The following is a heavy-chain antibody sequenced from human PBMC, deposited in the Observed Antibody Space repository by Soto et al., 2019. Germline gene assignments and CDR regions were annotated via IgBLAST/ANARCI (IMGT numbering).Heavy chain of an antibody. Sequence: QVQLVESGGGVVQPGRSLRLSCAASGFTFSSYGMHWVRQAPGKGLEWVAVIWYDGSNKYYADSVKGRFTISRDNSKNKLYLQMNSLRAEDTAVYYCARDEGYGDHYYFDYWGQGTLVTVS. D-gene: IGHD4-17*01. CDR1: GFTFSSYG. CDR3: ARDEGYGDHYYFDY. CDR2: IWYDGSNK. J-gene: IGHJ4*02. V-gene: IGHV3-33*01.